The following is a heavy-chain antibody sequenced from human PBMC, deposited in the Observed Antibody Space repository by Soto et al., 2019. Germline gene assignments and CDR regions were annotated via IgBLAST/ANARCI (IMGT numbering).Heavy chain of an antibody. CDR2: IYHSGST. CDR1: GGSISSSNW. J-gene: IGHJ5*02. V-gene: IGHV4-4*02. D-gene: IGHD2-15*01. CDR3: ARRSPSGGSCDWLDP. Sequence: QVQLQESGPGLVKPSGTLSLTCAVSGGSISSSNWWSWVRQPPGKGLEWIGEIYHSGSTNYNPSLKSQVATSEGQSKNQFSPNLRSVTAADTAVYYCARRSPSGGSCDWLDPWGQGTLVTVSS.